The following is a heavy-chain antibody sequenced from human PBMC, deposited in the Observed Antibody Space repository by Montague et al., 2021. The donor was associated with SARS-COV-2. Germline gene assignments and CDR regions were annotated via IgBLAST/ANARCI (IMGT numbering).Heavy chain of an antibody. CDR3: ARIPVGSKYYFDF. CDR2: SYYRSKWYN. V-gene: IGHV6-1*01. D-gene: IGHD2-2*01. Sequence: CAISGDSVASNVARCSWNEQSPALHLRWLGMSYYRSKWYNDYAESVKSRITIDPDTSKHQFSLHLNSVTPEDTAVYYCARIPVGSKYYFDFWGQGTLVTVSS. J-gene: IGHJ4*02. CDR1: GDSVASNVAR.